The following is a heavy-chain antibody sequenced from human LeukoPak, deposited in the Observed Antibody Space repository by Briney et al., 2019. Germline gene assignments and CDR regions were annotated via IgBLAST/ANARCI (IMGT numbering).Heavy chain of an antibody. CDR1: GFTFNTYG. Sequence: GGSLRLSCAASGFTFNTYGMNWVRQAPGKGLEWVAFIQYDGSNKYYAEFVKGRFTISRDNSKNTLYLQMNSLRAEDTAVYYCAKSWCTTICYGIYDWGQGTLVTVS. CDR3: AKSWCTTICYGIYD. J-gene: IGHJ4*02. V-gene: IGHV3-30*02. D-gene: IGHD2-2*01. CDR2: IQYDGSNK.